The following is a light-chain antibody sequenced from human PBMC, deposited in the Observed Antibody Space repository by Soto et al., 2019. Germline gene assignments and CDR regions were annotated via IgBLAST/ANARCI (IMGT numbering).Light chain of an antibody. J-gene: IGKJ1*01. V-gene: IGKV3-20*01. CDR3: LQYGSSPPGT. Sequence: NVFTQSPGTLSLSQGERAALSCRARQSFSSSYLAWYQQKPGQAPRLLIYGTSTRATGVPDRFSGSGSQTDFTLTISRLEPEDLAVYYCLQYGSSPPGTFGQGTKVDIK. CDR1: QSFSSSY. CDR2: GTS.